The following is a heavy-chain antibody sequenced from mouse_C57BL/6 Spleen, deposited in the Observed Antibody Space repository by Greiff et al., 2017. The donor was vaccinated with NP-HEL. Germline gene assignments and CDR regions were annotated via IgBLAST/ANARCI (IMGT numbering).Heavy chain of an antibody. J-gene: IGHJ4*01. CDR3: ARRDSSCYARGAVDY. CDR2: INPYNGGT. V-gene: IGHV1-19*01. D-gene: IGHD3-2*02. CDR1: GYTFTDYY. Sequence: EVQLQQSGPVLVKPGASVKMSCKASGYTFTDYYMNWVKQSHGKSLEWIGVINPYNGGTSYNQKFKGKATLTVDKSSSTAYMELNSLTSEDSAVYYCARRDSSCYARGAVDYWGQGNSVTVSS.